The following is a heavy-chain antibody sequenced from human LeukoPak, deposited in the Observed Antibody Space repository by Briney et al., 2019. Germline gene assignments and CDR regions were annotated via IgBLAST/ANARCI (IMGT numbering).Heavy chain of an antibody. V-gene: IGHV1-69*05. CDR2: IIPIFGTA. CDR3: ARARSIVVVPAAPDWFDP. Sequence: ASVKVSCKASGGTFSSYAISWVRQAPGQGLEWMGGIIPIFGTANYAQKFQGRVTITTDESTSTAYMELSSLRSEDTAVYYCARARSIVVVPAAPDWFDPWGQGTLVTVSS. CDR1: GGTFSSYA. D-gene: IGHD2-2*01. J-gene: IGHJ5*02.